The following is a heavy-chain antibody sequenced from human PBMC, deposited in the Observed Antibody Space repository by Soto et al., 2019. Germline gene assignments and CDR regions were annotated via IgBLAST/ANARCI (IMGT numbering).Heavy chain of an antibody. J-gene: IGHJ5*02. CDR3: ARDLRSRGWYNPMGDNWLDP. CDR2: INPNSGGT. CDR1: GYTFTGYY. Sequence: ASVNVSCKASGYTFTGYYMHWVRQAPGEGLEWMGWINPNSGGTNYAQKFQGWVTMTRDTSISTAYMELSRLRSDDTAVYYCARDLRSRGWYNPMGDNWLDPWGQRTLVIVAS. V-gene: IGHV1-2*04. D-gene: IGHD6-19*01.